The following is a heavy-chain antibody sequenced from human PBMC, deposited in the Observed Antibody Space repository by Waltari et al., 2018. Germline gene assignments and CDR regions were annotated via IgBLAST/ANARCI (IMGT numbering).Heavy chain of an antibody. CDR2: INHSGRT. CDR3: ARADIVVVPAAIPTSYYYYGMDV. V-gene: IGHV4-34*01. D-gene: IGHD2-2*02. J-gene: IGHJ6*02. Sequence: QVQLQQWGAGLLKPSETLSLTCAVYGGSFSGYYWSWIRQPPGKGLAWIGEINHSGRTNYNPSRKRRVTISVDRSKNQFSLKLSSVTAADTAVYYCARADIVVVPAAIPTSYYYYGMDVWGQGTTVTVSS. CDR1: GGSFSGYY.